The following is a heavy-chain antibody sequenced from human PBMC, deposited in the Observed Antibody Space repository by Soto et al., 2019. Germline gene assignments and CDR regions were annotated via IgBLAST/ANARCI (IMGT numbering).Heavy chain of an antibody. Sequence: QITLKESGPTLVKPTQTLTLTCTFSGFSLSTSGVGVGWIRQPPGKALEWLALIYWDDDKRYSPSLKSRLTITKDNSKKQVVLTMTNMDPVDTATYYCAHSRPYGDYLDYWGQGTLVTVSS. J-gene: IGHJ4*02. CDR1: GFSLSTSGVG. V-gene: IGHV2-5*02. CDR3: AHSRPYGDYLDY. D-gene: IGHD4-17*01. CDR2: IYWDDDK.